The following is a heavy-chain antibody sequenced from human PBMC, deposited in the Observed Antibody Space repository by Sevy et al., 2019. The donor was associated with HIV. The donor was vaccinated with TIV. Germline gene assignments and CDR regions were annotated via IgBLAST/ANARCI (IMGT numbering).Heavy chain of an antibody. J-gene: IGHJ6*02. CDR1: GFTFSSYS. V-gene: IGHV3-48*01. CDR2: ISSSSSTI. D-gene: IGHD2-2*01. Sequence: GGSLRLSCAASGFTFSSYSMNWVRQAPGKGLEWVSYISSSSSTIYYADSVKGRFTISRDNAKNSLYLQMNSLRAEDTAVYYCARETYCSSTSCYDDYYYGMDVWGQGTTDTVSS. CDR3: ARETYCSSTSCYDDYYYGMDV.